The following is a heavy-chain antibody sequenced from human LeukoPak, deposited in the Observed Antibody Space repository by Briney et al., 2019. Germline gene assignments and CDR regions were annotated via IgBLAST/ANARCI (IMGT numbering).Heavy chain of an antibody. CDR3: ARALTFYYSDAFDI. CDR2: ISSNGGST. J-gene: IGHJ3*02. CDR1: GFTFSSYA. Sequence: PGESLRLSCAASGFTFSSYAMHWVRQAPGKGLEYVSTISSNGGSTYYANSVKGRFTISRDNSKNTLYLQMGSLRAEDMAVYYCARALTFYYSDAFDIWGQGTMVTVSS. V-gene: IGHV3-64*01. D-gene: IGHD3-22*01.